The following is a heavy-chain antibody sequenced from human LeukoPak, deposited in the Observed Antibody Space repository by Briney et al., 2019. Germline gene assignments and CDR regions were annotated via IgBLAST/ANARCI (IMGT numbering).Heavy chain of an antibody. CDR1: GFTFDDYG. V-gene: IGHV3-20*04. Sequence: PWGSLRLSCAASGFTFDDYGMSWVRQAPGKGLEWVSGINWNGGSTGYADSVKGRFTISRDNAKNSLYLQMNSLRAEDTALYYCARTGSGSYYFDYWGQGTLVTVSS. CDR2: INWNGGST. CDR3: ARTGSGSYYFDY. J-gene: IGHJ4*02. D-gene: IGHD1-26*01.